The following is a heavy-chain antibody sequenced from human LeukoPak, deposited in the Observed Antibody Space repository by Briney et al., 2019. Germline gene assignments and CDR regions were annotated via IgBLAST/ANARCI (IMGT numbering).Heavy chain of an antibody. CDR3: ARGRNLIAVAGTEAFDI. CDR1: GYTFTIYF. J-gene: IGHJ3*02. CDR2: INPSANST. D-gene: IGHD6-19*01. V-gene: IGHV1-46*01. Sequence: GASVKVSCKASGYTFTIYFMHLVRQAPGQGLEWMGIINPSANSTIYAQKFQGRVTMTSDTSTTTVSMELSSLTSEDTAVYYCARGRNLIAVAGTEAFDIWGQGTMVIVSS.